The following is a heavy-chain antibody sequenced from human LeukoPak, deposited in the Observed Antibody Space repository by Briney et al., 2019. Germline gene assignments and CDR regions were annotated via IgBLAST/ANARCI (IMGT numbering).Heavy chain of an antibody. CDR2: ISSSGSTI. CDR1: GFTFSDYY. Sequence: GGSLRLSCAASGFTFSDYYMSWIRQAPGKGLEWVSYISSSGSTIYYADSVKGRFTISRDNAKNSLYLQMNSLRAEDTAVYYCARNNYDSRYYYGRDVWGQGTTVTVSS. CDR3: ARNNYDSRYYYGRDV. D-gene: IGHD3-22*01. J-gene: IGHJ6*02. V-gene: IGHV3-11*01.